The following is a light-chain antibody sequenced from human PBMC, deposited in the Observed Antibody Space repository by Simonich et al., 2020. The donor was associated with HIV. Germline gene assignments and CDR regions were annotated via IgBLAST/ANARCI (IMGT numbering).Light chain of an antibody. CDR3: QQANSFPWT. V-gene: IGKV1-12*01. J-gene: IGKJ1*01. CDR2: AAS. Sequence: DNQLTQSPSSVSASVGDRVTITCRASQDISTWFAWYQQKPGKAPKLLLYAASSLQSGVPSRFSGSGSGTDFTLTINRLQSEDFATYFCQQANSFPWTFGQGTKVEIK. CDR1: QDISTW.